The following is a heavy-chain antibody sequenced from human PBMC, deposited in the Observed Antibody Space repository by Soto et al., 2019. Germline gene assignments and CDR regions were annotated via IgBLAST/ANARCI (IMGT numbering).Heavy chain of an antibody. CDR1: GFTFSSYA. J-gene: IGHJ4*02. CDR3: ASGISAAGTLEN. D-gene: IGHD6-13*01. V-gene: IGHV3-30-3*01. Sequence: QVQLVESGGGVVQPGRSLRLSCAASGFTFSSYAMHWVRQAPGKGLEWVAVISYDGSNKYYADSVKGRFTISRDNSKNTLYLQMNCLRAEDTAVYYCASGISAAGTLENWGQGSLVTVSS. CDR2: ISYDGSNK.